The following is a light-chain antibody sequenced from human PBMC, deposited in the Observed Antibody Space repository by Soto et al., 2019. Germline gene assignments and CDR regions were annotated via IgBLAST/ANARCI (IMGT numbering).Light chain of an antibody. Sequence: EIVLTQSPATLSLSPGERATLSCRASQSVGSNLAWYQQKPGQAPRLLIYGASTRAPGIPARFSGSGSGTEFTLTISSLQSEDFAVFYCQQFNDWPWTFGQGTKVDIK. CDR2: GAS. CDR3: QQFNDWPWT. CDR1: QSVGSN. J-gene: IGKJ1*01. V-gene: IGKV3-15*01.